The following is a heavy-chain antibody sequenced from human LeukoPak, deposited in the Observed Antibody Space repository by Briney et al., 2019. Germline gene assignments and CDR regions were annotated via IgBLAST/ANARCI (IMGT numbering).Heavy chain of an antibody. CDR3: ARRTGGTGNFDY. CDR2: IYYSVST. CDR1: GGSISSHY. V-gene: IGHV4-59*08. J-gene: IGHJ4*02. D-gene: IGHD1-26*01. Sequence: SETLSLTCTASGGSISSHYWSWIRQPPGKGLEWIGHIYYSVSTNYNPSLKSRVTISIDTSKNQFSLKLSSVTAADTAVYYCARRTGGTGNFDYWGQGTLVTVSS.